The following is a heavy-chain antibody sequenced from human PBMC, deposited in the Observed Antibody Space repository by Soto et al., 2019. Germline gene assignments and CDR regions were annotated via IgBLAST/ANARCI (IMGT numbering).Heavy chain of an antibody. J-gene: IGHJ4*02. CDR1: GYTFANHW. CDR2: MNSDGSLI. CDR3: ATAEVDY. Sequence: GSLRLSCAVAGYTFANHWMHWVRQAPGKGLEWVSRMNSDGSLINYADSVKGRFTVSRDNARNTLYLQMNSLRVEDTAVYYCATAEVDYWGPGTLVTVYS. V-gene: IGHV3-74*01.